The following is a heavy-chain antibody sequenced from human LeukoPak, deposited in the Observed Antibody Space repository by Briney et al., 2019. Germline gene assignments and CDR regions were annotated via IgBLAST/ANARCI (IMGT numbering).Heavy chain of an antibody. CDR2: INTDSTYI. V-gene: IGHV3-21*06. D-gene: IGHD2/OR15-2a*01. Sequence: GGSLRLSCAASGFTFSSYSMNWVRQAPGKSLEWVASINTDSTYIYYADSMKGRFTISRDNAKNSLYLQMNSLRAEDTAVYYCARGFFYGDPFFDYWGQGSLVTVSS. CDR1: GFTFSSYS. CDR3: ARGFFYGDPFFDY. J-gene: IGHJ4*02.